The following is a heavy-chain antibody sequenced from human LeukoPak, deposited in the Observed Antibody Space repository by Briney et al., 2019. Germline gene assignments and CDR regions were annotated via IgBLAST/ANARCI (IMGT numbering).Heavy chain of an antibody. Sequence: GRSLRLSCAASGFTFSSYAMHWVRQAPGKGLEWVAVISYDGSNKYYADSVEGRFTISRDNSKNTLYLQMNSLRAEDTAVYYCARDLGGATDYWGQGTLVTVSS. D-gene: IGHD1-26*01. CDR2: ISYDGSNK. CDR3: ARDLGGATDY. J-gene: IGHJ4*02. CDR1: GFTFSSYA. V-gene: IGHV3-30-3*01.